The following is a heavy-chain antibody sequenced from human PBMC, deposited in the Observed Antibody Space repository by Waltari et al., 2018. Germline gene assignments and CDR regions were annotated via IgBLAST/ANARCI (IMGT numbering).Heavy chain of an antibody. V-gene: IGHV3-9*01. D-gene: IGHD3-10*01. CDR2: IFWKNDRK. Sequence: EVQLLQSGGGLVQPGGSLVLSCGASGSTFHDHARPWVRQAPGKGLEWVSGIFWKNDRKDYADSVRGRFTISRDNAQNSVYLQMNSLRPEDTALYYCGKDVSPGGLDLWGRGTLVSVSS. J-gene: IGHJ2*01. CDR1: GSTFHDHA. CDR3: GKDVSPGGLDL.